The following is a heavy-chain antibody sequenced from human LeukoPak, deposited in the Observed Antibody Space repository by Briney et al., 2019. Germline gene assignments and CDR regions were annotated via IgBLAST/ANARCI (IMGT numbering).Heavy chain of an antibody. CDR1: GFTFGDHG. V-gene: IGHV3-49*03. D-gene: IGHD4-23*01. CDR2: IKTKTFGGTT. J-gene: IGHJ6*03. CDR3: CTTVITSRYMDV. Sequence: GGSLRLSCTTSGFTFGDHGVSWFRQAPGKGPEWISFIKTKTFGGTTEYAASVKGRFSFSRDESNNSLDLLMNSLKIEDTAVYYCCTTVITSRYMDVWGKGTTVAISS.